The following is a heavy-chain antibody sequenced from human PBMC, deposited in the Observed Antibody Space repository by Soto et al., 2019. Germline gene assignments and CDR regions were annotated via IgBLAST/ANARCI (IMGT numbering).Heavy chain of an antibody. J-gene: IGHJ4*02. CDR2: IYWYDDE. CDR3: AHFPWGAAPDY. V-gene: IGHV2-5*01. CDR1: GFPLSARGVG. D-gene: IGHD3-16*01. Sequence: QITLKESGPTLVKPTETLTLTCTVSGFPLSARGVGVGWIRQPPGKALEWLAIIYWYDDERYSPSLKSRLTITEDTSKNQVVLSMTNTDPVDTAKYYCAHFPWGAAPDYGGQGTLVTVSS.